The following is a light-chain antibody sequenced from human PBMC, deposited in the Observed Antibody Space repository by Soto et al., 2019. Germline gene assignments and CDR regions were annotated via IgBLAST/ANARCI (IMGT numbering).Light chain of an antibody. J-gene: IGKJ1*01. CDR2: GAS. V-gene: IGKV3-20*01. CDR3: QQYGSSLTWT. Sequence: EIVLTQSPGTLSLSPGERATLSCRASQSVSSSSLAWYQQKPGQAPRLLIYGASSRATGIPDRFSGSGSGTDFTLTISRLEPEDFAVYYCQQYGSSLTWTFGQGTKVEIK. CDR1: QSVSSSS.